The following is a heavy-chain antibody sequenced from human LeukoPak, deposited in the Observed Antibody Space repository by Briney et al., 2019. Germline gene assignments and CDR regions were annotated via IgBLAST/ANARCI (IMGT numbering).Heavy chain of an antibody. D-gene: IGHD1-26*01. CDR1: GGSISSISNH. CDR3: ARLTPYSGSPLDDY. J-gene: IGHJ4*02. V-gene: IGHV4-39*01. CDR2: VSYSGST. Sequence: SETLSLTCTVSGGSISSISNHWGWIRQPPGKGLEYIGSVSYSGSTYYNPSLKSRVTMSADTSKNQFSLKLSSVTAADTAVYYCARLTPYSGSPLDDYWGQGTLVTVSS.